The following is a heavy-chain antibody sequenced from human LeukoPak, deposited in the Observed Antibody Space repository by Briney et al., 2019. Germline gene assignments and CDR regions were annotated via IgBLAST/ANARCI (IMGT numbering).Heavy chain of an antibody. D-gene: IGHD3-10*01. CDR3: ARAVMVRGVNGFDP. V-gene: IGHV1-8*03. Sequence: GASVKVSCKASGYTFTSYDINWVRQATGQGLEWMGWMNPNSGNTGYAQKFQGRVTITRNTSISTAYMELSSLRSEDTAVYYCARAVMVRGVNGFDPWGQGTLVTVSS. CDR1: GYTFTSYD. J-gene: IGHJ5*02. CDR2: MNPNSGNT.